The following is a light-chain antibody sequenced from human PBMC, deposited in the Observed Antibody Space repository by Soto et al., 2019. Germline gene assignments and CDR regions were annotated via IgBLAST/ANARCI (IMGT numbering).Light chain of an antibody. Sequence: DIQMTQSPSSLSASVGDRVTITCRASQGIGNYLAWYQQKPGKVPKLLIFATSTLHSEVPSRFSASGSGTDFTLTISSLQPEDVATYYCQNHNIAPWTFGQGTKVEL. CDR2: ATS. V-gene: IGKV1-27*01. J-gene: IGKJ1*01. CDR3: QNHNIAPWT. CDR1: QGIGNY.